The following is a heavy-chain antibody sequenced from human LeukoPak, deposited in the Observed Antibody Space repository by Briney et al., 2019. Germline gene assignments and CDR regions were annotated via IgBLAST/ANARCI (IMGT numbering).Heavy chain of an antibody. D-gene: IGHD3-3*01. CDR3: ARNGHYNFWSGYYMSYYYYMDV. J-gene: IGHJ6*03. CDR2: MNPNSGNT. CDR1: GYTFTSYD. V-gene: IGHV1-8*01. Sequence: ASVKVSCKASGYTFTSYDINWVRQATGQGLEWMGWMNPNSGNTGYAQEFQGRVTMTRNTSISTAYMELSSLRSEDAAVYYCARNGHYNFWSGYYMSYYYYMDVWGKGTTVTVSS.